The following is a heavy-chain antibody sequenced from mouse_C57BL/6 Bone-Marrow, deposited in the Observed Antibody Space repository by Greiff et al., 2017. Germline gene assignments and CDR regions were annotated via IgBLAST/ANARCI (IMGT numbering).Heavy chain of an antibody. D-gene: IGHD1-1*01. CDR3: ARRGTVGYAMDY. Sequence: EVQGVESGGDLVKPGGSLKLSCAASGFTFSSYGMSWVRQTPDKRLEWVATISSGGSYTYYPDSLKGRFTISRDNAKNTLYLQMSSLKSEDTAMYYCARRGTVGYAMDYWGQGTSVTVSS. J-gene: IGHJ4*01. CDR2: ISSGGSYT. V-gene: IGHV5-6*01. CDR1: GFTFSSYG.